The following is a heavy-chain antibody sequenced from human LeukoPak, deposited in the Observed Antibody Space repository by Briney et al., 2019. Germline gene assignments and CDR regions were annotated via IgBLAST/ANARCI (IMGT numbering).Heavy chain of an antibody. CDR3: ARAGRDGYINPFDV. D-gene: IGHD5-24*01. Sequence: GESLKISCKGSGYSFTNYWIGWVRQMPGKGLEWMGMIYPGDSDTRYSPSFQGQVTISADESISTGYLQWSSLKASDTAMYYCARAGRDGYINPFDVRGQGTVVTVSS. V-gene: IGHV5-51*01. J-gene: IGHJ3*01. CDR2: IYPGDSDT. CDR1: GYSFTNYW.